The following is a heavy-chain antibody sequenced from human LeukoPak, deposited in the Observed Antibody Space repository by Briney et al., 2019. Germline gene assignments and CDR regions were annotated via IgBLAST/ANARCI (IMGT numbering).Heavy chain of an antibody. CDR2: ISYDGSNK. V-gene: IGHV3-30*18. J-gene: IGHJ6*02. Sequence: GSLRLSCAASGFTFSSYGMHWVRQAPGKGLEWVAVISYDGSNKYYADSVKGRFTISRDNSKNTLYLQMNSLRAEDTAVYYCAKNYGDYRFYYGMDVWGQGTTVTVSS. CDR1: GFTFSSYG. CDR3: AKNYGDYRFYYGMDV. D-gene: IGHD4-17*01.